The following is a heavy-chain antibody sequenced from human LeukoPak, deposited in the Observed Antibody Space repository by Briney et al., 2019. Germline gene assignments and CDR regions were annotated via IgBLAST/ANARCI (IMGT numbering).Heavy chain of an antibody. Sequence: SETLSLTCTVSGGSISSYYWSWIRQPPGKGLEWIGYIYYSGSTNYNPSLKSRVTISVDTSKNQFSLKLSSVTAADTAVYYCASVPEWFDPWGQGTLVTVSS. CDR1: GGSISSYY. D-gene: IGHD1-14*01. J-gene: IGHJ5*02. CDR3: ASVPEWFDP. CDR2: IYYSGST. V-gene: IGHV4-59*01.